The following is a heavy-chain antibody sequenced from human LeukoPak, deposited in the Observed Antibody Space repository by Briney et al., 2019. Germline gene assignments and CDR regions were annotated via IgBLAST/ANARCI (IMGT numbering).Heavy chain of an antibody. D-gene: IGHD6-13*01. V-gene: IGHV3-7*01. Sequence: GGSLRLSCAASGFTFSSYWMSWVRQAPGKGLEWVANIKQDGSEKYYVDSVKGRFTISRDNAKNSLYLQMNSLRAEDTAVYYCARTSGRSSWYSYYYYGMDVWGQGTTVTVS. CDR1: GFTFSSYW. CDR2: IKQDGSEK. CDR3: ARTSGRSSWYSYYYYGMDV. J-gene: IGHJ6*02.